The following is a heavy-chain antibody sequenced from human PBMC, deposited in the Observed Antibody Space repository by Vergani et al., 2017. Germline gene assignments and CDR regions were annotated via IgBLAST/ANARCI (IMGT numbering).Heavy chain of an antibody. CDR1: GFSFGDYA. CDR2: IRNKAYGGTT. V-gene: IGHV3-49*04. Sequence: EVQLVESGGGLVPPGRSLRLSCAASGFSFGDYAMTWVRQAPGKGVGWFAFIRNKAYGGTTEYAASVKGRFTISRDDSKRLAYLQLSDLKTEDTAVYFCSRGSGYSFGYADYWGQGTLVTVSS. J-gene: IGHJ4*02. CDR3: SRGSGYSFGYADY. D-gene: IGHD5-18*01.